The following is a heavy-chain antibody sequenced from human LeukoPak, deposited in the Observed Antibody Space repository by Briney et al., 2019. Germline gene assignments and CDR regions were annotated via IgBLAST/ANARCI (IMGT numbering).Heavy chain of an antibody. CDR2: VNYGGNT. Sequence: SETLSLTCTVSSGSIRGSDYYWCWIRQPPGKGLEWIGSVNYGGNTYYDSSLKSRVTISVDTSKNHFSLRLSSVTAADTAVYYCARLVLSYGNAFDHWGQGALVTVSS. CDR3: ARLVLSYGNAFDH. D-gene: IGHD3-16*01. V-gene: IGHV4-39*02. CDR1: SGSIRGSDYY. J-gene: IGHJ4*02.